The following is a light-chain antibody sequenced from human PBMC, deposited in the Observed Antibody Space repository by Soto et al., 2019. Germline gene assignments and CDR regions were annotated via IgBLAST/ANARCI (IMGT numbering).Light chain of an antibody. J-gene: IGKJ5*01. CDR2: NAS. CDR1: QSVSTF. CDR3: QQRGDWPPIT. Sequence: EIVLTQSPATLSLSPGERAILSCRASQSVSTFLAWFQQKPGQPPRLLIYNASNRTTGIPARFSGSGSGTDFTLTISSLEPEDFAVYYCQQRGDWPPITFGQGTRLKIK. V-gene: IGKV3-11*01.